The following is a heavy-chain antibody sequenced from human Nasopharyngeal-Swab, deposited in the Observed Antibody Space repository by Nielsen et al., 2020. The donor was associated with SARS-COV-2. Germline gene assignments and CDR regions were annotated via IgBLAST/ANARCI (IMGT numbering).Heavy chain of an antibody. D-gene: IGHD2/OR15-2a*01. CDR2: ISSSSTTI. CDR1: GFTVSSNY. Sequence: GESLKISCAASGFTVSSNYMSWVRQAPGKGLEWVSYISSSSTTIFYADSVKGRFTISRDNAKNSLFLQMNSLRAEDTAVYYCARDEGGVIGRDAFDIWGQGTMVTVSS. V-gene: IGHV3-48*01. J-gene: IGHJ3*02. CDR3: ARDEGGVIGRDAFDI.